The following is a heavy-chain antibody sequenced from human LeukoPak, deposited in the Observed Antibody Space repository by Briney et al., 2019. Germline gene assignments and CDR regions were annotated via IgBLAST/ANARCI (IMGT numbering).Heavy chain of an antibody. CDR1: GYTFTSYG. CDR2: ISAYNGNT. Sequence: ASVKVSCKASGYTFTSYGISWVRQAPGQGLEWMGWISAYNGNTNYAQKLQGRVTMTTDTSTSTAYMELRSLRSDDTAVYYCARYMARGVRRYYFDYWGQGTLATVSS. V-gene: IGHV1-18*01. CDR3: ARYMARGVRRYYFDY. D-gene: IGHD3-10*01. J-gene: IGHJ4*02.